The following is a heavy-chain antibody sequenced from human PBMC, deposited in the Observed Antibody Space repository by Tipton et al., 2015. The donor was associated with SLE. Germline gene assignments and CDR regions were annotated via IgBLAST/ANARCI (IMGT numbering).Heavy chain of an antibody. CDR2: ISSTSSYT. J-gene: IGHJ4*02. Sequence: SLRLSCVAPGFTLSVYSMNLVRQAPGKGVEWVSFISSTSSYTFYADSVKGRFTISRDNAKNSLFLQMNSLRADDTAVYYCVRDHRGEFLFDYWGQGTLVTVSS. CDR3: VRDHRGEFLFDY. CDR1: GFTLSVYS. D-gene: IGHD4-17*01. V-gene: IGHV3-21*01.